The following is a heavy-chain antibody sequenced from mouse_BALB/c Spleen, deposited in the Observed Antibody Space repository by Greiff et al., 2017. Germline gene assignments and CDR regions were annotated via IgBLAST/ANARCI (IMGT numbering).Heavy chain of an antibody. CDR3: ARGLLRGGFAY. J-gene: IGHJ3*01. CDR2: ISYDGSN. Sequence: EVQRVESGPGLVKPSQSLSLTCYVTGYSITSGYYWNWIRQFPGNKLEWMGYISYDGSNNYNPSLKNRISITRDTSKNQFFLKLNSVTTEDTATYYGARGLLRGGFAYWGQGTLVTVSA. V-gene: IGHV3-6*02. CDR1: GYSITSGYY. D-gene: IGHD1-1*01.